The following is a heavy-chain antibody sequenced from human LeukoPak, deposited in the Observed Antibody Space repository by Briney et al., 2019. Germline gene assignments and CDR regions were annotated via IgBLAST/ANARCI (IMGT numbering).Heavy chain of an antibody. Sequence: SETLSLTCTVSGDSISSYYWSWIRQFPGKGLEWIGYIYYSGSTNYNPSLKSRVTISVDTSKNQFSLKLSSVTAAGTAVYYCARGVYYYGSGSYYNSYYFDYWGQGTLVTVSS. V-gene: IGHV4-59*01. CDR3: ARGVYYYGSGSYYNSYYFDY. J-gene: IGHJ4*02. CDR1: GDSISSYY. CDR2: IYYSGST. D-gene: IGHD3-10*01.